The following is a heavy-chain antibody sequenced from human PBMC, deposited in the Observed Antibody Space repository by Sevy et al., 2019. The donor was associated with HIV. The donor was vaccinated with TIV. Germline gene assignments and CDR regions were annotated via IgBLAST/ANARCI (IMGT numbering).Heavy chain of an antibody. CDR1: VFTFGDYA. J-gene: IGHJ4*02. CDR3: TRGGADYYDSSDLNDY. CDR2: IRSKAYGGTT. Sequence: GGSLRLSCTASVFTFGDYAMSWFRQAPGKGLEWVGFIRSKAYGGTTEYAASVKGRFTISRDDSKSIAYLQMNSLKTEDTAVYYCTRGGADYYDSSDLNDYWGQGTLVTVSS. V-gene: IGHV3-49*03. D-gene: IGHD3-22*01.